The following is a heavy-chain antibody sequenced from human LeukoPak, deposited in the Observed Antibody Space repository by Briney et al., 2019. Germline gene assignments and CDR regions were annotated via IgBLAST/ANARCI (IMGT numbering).Heavy chain of an antibody. Sequence: ASVKVSCKVSGYTLTELSMHWVRQAPGKGLEWVGGFDPEDGETIYAQKFQGRVTMTEDTSTDTAYMELSSLRSEDTAVYYCATASAIAAAGIFDYWGQGTLVTVSS. D-gene: IGHD6-13*01. CDR3: ATASAIAAAGIFDY. CDR1: GYTLTELS. J-gene: IGHJ4*02. V-gene: IGHV1-24*01. CDR2: FDPEDGET.